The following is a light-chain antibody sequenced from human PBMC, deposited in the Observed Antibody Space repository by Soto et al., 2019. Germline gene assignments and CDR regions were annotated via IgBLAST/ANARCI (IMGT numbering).Light chain of an antibody. CDR2: RAS. CDR3: QHYDSCPVT. CDR1: QSIAEW. J-gene: IGKJ2*01. V-gene: IGKV1-5*03. Sequence: DIQMTQSPVTLSASVGDRVAITCRASQSIAEWLAWYQHKPGKAPKLLIYRASDLASGVPSRFSGSGSGTEFTFTISRLQPDDFATYYCQHYDSCPVTFGQGTNLEI.